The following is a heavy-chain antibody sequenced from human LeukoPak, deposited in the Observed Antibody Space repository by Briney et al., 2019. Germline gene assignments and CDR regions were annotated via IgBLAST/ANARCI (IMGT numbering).Heavy chain of an antibody. CDR2: IIPILGIA. D-gene: IGHD5-24*01. CDR1: GGTFSSYA. CDR3: ARGVSRDGYIH. J-gene: IGHJ4*02. V-gene: IGHV1-69*04. Sequence: SVKVSCKASGGTFSSYAISWVRQAPGQGLEWMGRIIPILGIANYAQKFQGRVTITADKSTSTAYMELSSLRSEDTAVYYCARGVSRDGYIHWGQGTLVTVSS.